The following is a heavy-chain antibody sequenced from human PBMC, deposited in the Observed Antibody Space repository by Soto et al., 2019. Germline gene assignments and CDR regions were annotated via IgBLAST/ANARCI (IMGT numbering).Heavy chain of an antibody. CDR3: ARGTFDSPYYFDY. Sequence: SETLSLTCTVSGGSISSYYWSWIRQPPGKGLEWIGYIYYSGSTNYNPSLKSRVTISVDTSKNQFSLKLSSVTAADTAVYYCARGTFDSPYYFDYWGQGTLVTVSS. J-gene: IGHJ4*02. V-gene: IGHV4-59*08. CDR2: IYYSGST. D-gene: IGHD3-9*01. CDR1: GGSISSYY.